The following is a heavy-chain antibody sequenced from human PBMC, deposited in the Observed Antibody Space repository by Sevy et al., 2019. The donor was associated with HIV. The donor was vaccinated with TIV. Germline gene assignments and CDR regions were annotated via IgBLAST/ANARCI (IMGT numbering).Heavy chain of an antibody. CDR1: GFAFSSHA. CDR3: ARHGGYSIKWYPLY. Sequence: GGSLRLSCAASGFAFSSHAMHWVRQAPGKGLEWVAVISYDGTETFYAASVEGRFTISRVNSKNMLSLQINSLRPEDTAVYYCARHGGYSIKWYPLYWGHGTLVTVSS. D-gene: IGHD6-13*01. V-gene: IGHV3-30-3*01. CDR2: ISYDGTET. J-gene: IGHJ4*01.